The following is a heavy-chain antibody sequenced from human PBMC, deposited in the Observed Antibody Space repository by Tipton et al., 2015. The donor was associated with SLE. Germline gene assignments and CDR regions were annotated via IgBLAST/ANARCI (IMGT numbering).Heavy chain of an antibody. CDR2: INHSGST. V-gene: IGHV4-34*01. J-gene: IGHJ3*02. Sequence: TLSLTCAVYGGSFSGYYWSWIRQPPGKGLGWIGEINHSGSTNYNPSLKSRVTISVDTSKNQFSLKLSSVTAADTAVYYCARKRNGMGIWGQGTMVTVSS. CDR3: ARKRNGMGI. D-gene: IGHD5-24*01. CDR1: GGSFSGYY.